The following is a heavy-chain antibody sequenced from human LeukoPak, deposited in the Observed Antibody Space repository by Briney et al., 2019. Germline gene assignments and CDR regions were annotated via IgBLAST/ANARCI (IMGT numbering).Heavy chain of an antibody. CDR1: GYTFTSYD. D-gene: IGHD4-11*01. CDR3: ARGLLKLIWGTFDP. J-gene: IGHJ5*02. Sequence: GASVKVSCKASGYTFTSYDINWVRQATGQGLEWMGWMNPNSGNTGYAQKFQGRVTITRNTSISTAYMELSSLRSEDTAVYYCARGLLKLIWGTFDPWGQGTLVTVSS. CDR2: MNPNSGNT. V-gene: IGHV1-8*03.